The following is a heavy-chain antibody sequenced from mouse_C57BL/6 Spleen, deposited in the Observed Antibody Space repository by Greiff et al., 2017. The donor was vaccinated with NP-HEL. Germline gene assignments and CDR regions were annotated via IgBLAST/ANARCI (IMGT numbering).Heavy chain of an antibody. J-gene: IGHJ4*01. Sequence: QVQLQQPGAELVKPGASVKLSCKASGYTFTSYWMQWVKQRPGQGLEWIGEIDPSDSYTNYNQKFKGKATLTVDTSSSTAYMQLSSLTSEDSAVYYCAMGSAMDYWGQGTSVTVSS. CDR2: IDPSDSYT. CDR1: GYTFTSYW. V-gene: IGHV1-50*01. CDR3: AMGSAMDY. D-gene: IGHD1-1*01.